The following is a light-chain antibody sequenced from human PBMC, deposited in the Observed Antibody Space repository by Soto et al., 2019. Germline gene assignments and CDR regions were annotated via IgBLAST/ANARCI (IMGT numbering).Light chain of an antibody. CDR1: QTITTW. CDR3: QQYNDYQYT. CDR2: KAT. J-gene: IGKJ2*01. V-gene: IGKV1-5*03. Sequence: DLEMMQSPSTLSASVGDRVTITCRASQTITTWLAWYQQKPGKAPKLLIYKATNVQTGVPSRFSGSGSGTEFSLTISSLQPEDFAIYYCQQYNDYQYTFGQGTRLEIK.